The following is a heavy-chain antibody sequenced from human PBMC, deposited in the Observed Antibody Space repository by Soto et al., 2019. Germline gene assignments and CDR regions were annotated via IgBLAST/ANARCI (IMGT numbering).Heavy chain of an antibody. CDR1: GGTFSSYA. J-gene: IGHJ6*02. D-gene: IGHD3-22*01. V-gene: IGHV1-69*13. Sequence: GPSVKVSCKASGGTFSSYAISWVRQAPGQGLEWMGGIIPIFGTANYAQKFQGRVTITADESTSTAYMELSSLRSEDTAVYYCARLIVVVITDYYYGMDVWGQGTTVTVSS. CDR3: ARLIVVVITDYYYGMDV. CDR2: IIPIFGTA.